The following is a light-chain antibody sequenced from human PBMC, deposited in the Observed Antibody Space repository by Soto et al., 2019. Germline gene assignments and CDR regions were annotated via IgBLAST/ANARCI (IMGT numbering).Light chain of an antibody. CDR1: QSISSNY. V-gene: IGKV3-20*01. Sequence: TQSPSTLSASVGDRVTITCRASQSISSNYLAWYQHRPGQAPRLLIYGASSRATGIPDRFSGSGSGTDFTLTINRLEPEDFAVYYCQQYASSPALTFGGGTKVEIK. CDR3: QQYASSPALT. CDR2: GAS. J-gene: IGKJ4*01.